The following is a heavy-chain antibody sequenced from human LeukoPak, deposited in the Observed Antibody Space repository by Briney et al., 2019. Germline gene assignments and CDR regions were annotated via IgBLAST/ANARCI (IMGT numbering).Heavy chain of an antibody. CDR2: INPNSGGT. J-gene: IGHJ4*02. Sequence: ASVKVSCKASGYTFTGYYMHWVRQAPGQGLEWMGWINPNSGGTNYAQKFQGRVTMTRDTSISTAYMELSRLRSDDTAVYYCARQRRITMVRGVNPPDYWGQGTLVTVSS. D-gene: IGHD3-10*01. CDR3: ARQRRITMVRGVNPPDY. V-gene: IGHV1-2*02. CDR1: GYTFTGYY.